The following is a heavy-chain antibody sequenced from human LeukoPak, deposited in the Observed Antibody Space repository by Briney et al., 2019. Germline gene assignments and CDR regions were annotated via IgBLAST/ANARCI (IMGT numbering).Heavy chain of an antibody. CDR3: ARDKGLWFGELSHGAFDI. CDR2: IRSSGSTI. V-gene: IGHV3-48*03. J-gene: IGHJ3*02. D-gene: IGHD3-10*01. CDR1: GFTFSSYE. Sequence: SGGSLRLSCAASGFTFSSYEMNWVRQASGKGLEWVSNIRSSGSTIYYADSVKGRFTISRDNAKNSLYLQMNSLRAEDTAVYYCARDKGLWFGELSHGAFDIWGQGTMVTVSS.